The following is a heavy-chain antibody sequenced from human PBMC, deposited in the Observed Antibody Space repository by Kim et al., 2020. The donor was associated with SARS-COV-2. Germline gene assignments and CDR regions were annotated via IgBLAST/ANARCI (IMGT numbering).Heavy chain of an antibody. D-gene: IGHD6-19*01. CDR1: GGSITNYY. J-gene: IGHJ4*02. CDR2: IHYTGST. Sequence: TLSLTCTVSGGSITNYYWSWIRQTPGQGLEWIGYIHYTGSTKYNPSLKSRVTISVDTSKNQFSLQLTSVTAADTAVYYCARGGWYSAYWGQGTLVTVSS. CDR3: ARGGWYSAY. V-gene: IGHV4-59*01.